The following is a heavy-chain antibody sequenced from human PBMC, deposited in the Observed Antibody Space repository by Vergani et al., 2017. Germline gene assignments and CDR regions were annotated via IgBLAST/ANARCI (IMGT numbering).Heavy chain of an antibody. D-gene: IGHD2-2*01. Sequence: QVQLVQSGAEVKKPGSSVKVSCKASGGTFSSYAFSWVRQAPGQGLEWMGGIIPIFGTANYAQKFQGRVTITADESTSTAYMELSSLGSEDTAVYYCARGRNIVVVPAAAPGWTERNYYYYGMDVWGQGTTVTVSS. CDR1: GGTFSSYA. CDR3: ARGRNIVVVPAAAPGWTERNYYYYGMDV. V-gene: IGHV1-69*01. J-gene: IGHJ6*02. CDR2: IIPIFGTA.